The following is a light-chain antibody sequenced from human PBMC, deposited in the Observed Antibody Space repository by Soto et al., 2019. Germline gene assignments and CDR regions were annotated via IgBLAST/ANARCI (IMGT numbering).Light chain of an antibody. Sequence: QSALTQPASMSGSPGQSITISCTGTSSDVGDYNYVSWYQQHPGKAPKLMIYEVSNRPSGVSDRFSGSKSGNTASLTISGLQTEDEADYYCSSFTSSSTLPYVFGTGTKLTVL. J-gene: IGLJ1*01. V-gene: IGLV2-14*01. CDR2: EVS. CDR1: SSDVGDYNY. CDR3: SSFTSSSTLPYV.